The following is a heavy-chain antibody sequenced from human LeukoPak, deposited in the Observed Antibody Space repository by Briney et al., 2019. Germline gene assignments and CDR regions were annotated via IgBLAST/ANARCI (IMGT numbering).Heavy chain of an antibody. D-gene: IGHD5-12*01. CDR2: IKQDGSEK. J-gene: IGHJ2*01. CDR1: GFIFSDYW. CDR3: ARVQLGGSWYFDL. V-gene: IGHV3-7*03. Sequence: PGGSLRLSCAASGFIFSDYWMRWVRQAPGRGLEWMANIKQDGSEKYNLDSVKGGLSISRDNAKNSLYLQMINLRAEDTAVYYCARVQLGGSWYFDLWGRGTLVTVSS.